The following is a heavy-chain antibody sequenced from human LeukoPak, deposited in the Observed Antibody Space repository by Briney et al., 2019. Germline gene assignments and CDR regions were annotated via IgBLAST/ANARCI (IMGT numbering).Heavy chain of an antibody. CDR1: GFTFSNAW. Sequence: PGGSLRLSCAVSGFTFSNAWMSWVRHAPGKGLEWVGRIKSKTDGGTTDYAAPVKGRFTISRDDSKNTLYLQMNSLKTEDTAVYYCTTAATYSSGWYSWDYWGQGTLVTVSS. J-gene: IGHJ4*02. CDR2: IKSKTDGGTT. V-gene: IGHV3-15*01. D-gene: IGHD6-19*01. CDR3: TTAATYSSGWYSWDY.